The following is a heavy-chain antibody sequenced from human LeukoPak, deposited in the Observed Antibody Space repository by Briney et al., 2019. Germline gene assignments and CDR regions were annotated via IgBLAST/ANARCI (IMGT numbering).Heavy chain of an antibody. CDR2: INAGNGNT. V-gene: IGHV1-3*01. CDR3: ARSEYCSSTSCYAAWFDP. Sequence: ASVKVSCKASGYTFTSYAMHWVRQAPGQRLEWMGWINAGNGNTKYSQKFQGRVTITRDTSASTAYMELSSLRSDDTAVYYCARSEYCSSTSCYAAWFDPWGQGTLVTVSS. J-gene: IGHJ5*02. CDR1: GYTFTSYA. D-gene: IGHD2-2*01.